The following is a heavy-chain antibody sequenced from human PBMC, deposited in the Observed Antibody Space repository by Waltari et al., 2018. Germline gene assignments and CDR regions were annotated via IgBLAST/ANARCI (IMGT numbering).Heavy chain of an antibody. Sequence: QVQLVESGGGVVQPGRSLRLSCAASGFTFSSYGMHWVRQAPGKGLEWVAVIWYDGSNQYYADSVKGRFTISRDNSKNTLYLQMNSLRAEDTAVYYCARDLSPSSPYGSGLDYWGQGTLVTVSS. CDR2: IWYDGSNQ. J-gene: IGHJ4*02. D-gene: IGHD2-15*01. CDR1: GFTFSSYG. V-gene: IGHV3-33*01. CDR3: ARDLSPSSPYGSGLDY.